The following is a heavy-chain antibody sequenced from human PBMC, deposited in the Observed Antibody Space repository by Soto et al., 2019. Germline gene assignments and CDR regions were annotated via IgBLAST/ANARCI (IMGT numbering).Heavy chain of an antibody. CDR2: IYYSGST. CDR1: GGSISSGYYY. J-gene: IGHJ4*02. Sequence: SETLSLTCTVSGGSISSGYYYWSWIRQPPGKGLEWIGYIYYSGSTYYNPSLKSRVTISVDTSKNQFSLKLSSVTAADTAVYYCARYHYYDSSGYHTFDYWGQGTLVTVSS. D-gene: IGHD3-22*01. CDR3: ARYHYYDSSGYHTFDY. V-gene: IGHV4-30-4*01.